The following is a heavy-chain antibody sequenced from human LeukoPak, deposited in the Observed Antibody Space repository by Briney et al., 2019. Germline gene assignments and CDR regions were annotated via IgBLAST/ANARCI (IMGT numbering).Heavy chain of an antibody. D-gene: IGHD1-26*01. CDR3: ARGSKSFQ. J-gene: IGHJ4*02. Sequence: SETLSLTCTVSGGSISSSSYYWGWIRQPPGKGLEWIGSIYYSGSTYYNPSLKSRVTISVDTSKNQFSLKLSSVTAADTAVYYCARGSKSFQWGQGTLVTVSS. CDR1: GGSISSSSYY. CDR2: IYYSGST. V-gene: IGHV4-39*07.